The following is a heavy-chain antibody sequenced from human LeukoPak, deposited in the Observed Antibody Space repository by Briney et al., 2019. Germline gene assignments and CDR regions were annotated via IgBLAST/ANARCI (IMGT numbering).Heavy chain of an antibody. J-gene: IGHJ4*02. CDR2: IYYSGST. D-gene: IGHD4-23*01. V-gene: IGHV4-59*01. Sequence: NPSETLSLTCTVSGGSISSYYWSWIRQPPGKGLEWIGYIYYSGSTNYNPSLKSRVTISVDTSKNQFSLKLSSVTAADTAVYYCARIEDYSGNSVNYRGQGTLVTVSS. CDR3: ARIEDYSGNSVNY. CDR1: GGSISSYY.